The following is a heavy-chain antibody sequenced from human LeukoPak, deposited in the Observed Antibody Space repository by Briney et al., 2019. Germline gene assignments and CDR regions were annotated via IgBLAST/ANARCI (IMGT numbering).Heavy chain of an antibody. V-gene: IGHV3-23*01. Sequence: GGSLTLSCAVSGLTFNKYAMTWVRQGPGKGLEWVSGIGASGATTYYADSVKGRFTISRDNSKNTLFLQLKSLRADDTGVYFCAKDLGAVAGTIVNDYWGQGTPVTVSS. J-gene: IGHJ4*02. CDR3: AKDLGAVAGTIVNDY. D-gene: IGHD6-19*01. CDR2: IGASGATT. CDR1: GLTFNKYA.